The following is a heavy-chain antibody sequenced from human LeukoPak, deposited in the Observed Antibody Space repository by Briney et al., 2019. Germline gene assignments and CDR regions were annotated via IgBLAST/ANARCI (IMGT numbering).Heavy chain of an antibody. V-gene: IGHV1-2*02. Sequence: GASVKVSCKASGYTFTSYGISWVRQAPGQGLEWMGWINPEVGGRKCAEKFQGRVTMTWDTSISTAYIDLSRLTSDDTAVYYCARDPPGTTAFDIWGQGTVLTVSS. J-gene: IGHJ3*02. CDR1: GYTFTSYG. CDR3: ARDPPGTTAFDI. D-gene: IGHD1-1*01. CDR2: INPEVGGR.